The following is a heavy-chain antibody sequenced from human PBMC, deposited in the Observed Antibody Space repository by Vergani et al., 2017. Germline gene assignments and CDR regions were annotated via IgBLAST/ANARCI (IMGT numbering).Heavy chain of an antibody. J-gene: IGHJ5*02. Sequence: EVPLVESGGGLVKPGGSLRLSCAASGFTFSSYSMNWVRQAPGKGLEWVSSISSSSSYIYYADSVKGRFTISRDNAKNSLYLQMNSLRAEDTAVYYCARADILTGWSWFDPWGQGTLVTVSS. CDR3: ARADILTGWSWFDP. CDR1: GFTFSSYS. CDR2: ISSSSSYI. D-gene: IGHD3-9*01. V-gene: IGHV3-21*01.